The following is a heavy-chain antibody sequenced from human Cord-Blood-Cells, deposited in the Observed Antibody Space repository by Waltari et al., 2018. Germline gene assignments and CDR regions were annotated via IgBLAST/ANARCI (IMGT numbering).Heavy chain of an antibody. D-gene: IGHD3-3*01. Sequence: QLQLQESGPGLVKPSETLSLTCTVPGGPISSSSYSWGWLRQPPGQGLGWRGSIYYSGSTYYNPSLKSRVTISVDTSKNQFSLKLSSVTAADTAVYYCARHGPVFPTYYDFWSGYSYYFDYWGQGTLVTVSS. CDR3: ARHGPVFPTYYDFWSGYSYYFDY. CDR2: IYYSGST. CDR1: GGPISSSSYS. V-gene: IGHV4-39*01. J-gene: IGHJ4*02.